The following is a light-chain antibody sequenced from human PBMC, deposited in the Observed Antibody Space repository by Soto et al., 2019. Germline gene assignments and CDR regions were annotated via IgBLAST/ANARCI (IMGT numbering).Light chain of an antibody. CDR1: SGSIASNY. CDR3: QSYDSSNQRI. Sequence: FMLTQPHSVSESPGKTVTISCTRRSGSIASNYVQWYQQRPGSAPTTVIYEDNQRPSGVPDRFSGSIDSASNSASLTISGLKTEDEADYYCQSYDSSNQRIFGGGTKLTV. J-gene: IGLJ2*01. V-gene: IGLV6-57*04. CDR2: EDN.